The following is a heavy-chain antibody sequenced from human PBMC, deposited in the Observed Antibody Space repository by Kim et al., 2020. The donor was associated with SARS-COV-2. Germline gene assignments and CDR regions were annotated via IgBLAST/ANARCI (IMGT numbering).Heavy chain of an antibody. Sequence: SLKSRVTMSVDTSKNQFSLKLSSVTAADTAVYYCARDTGIVGATGAAFDIWGQGTMVTVSS. V-gene: IGHV4-4*07. D-gene: IGHD1-26*01. J-gene: IGHJ3*02. CDR3: ARDTGIVGATGAAFDI.